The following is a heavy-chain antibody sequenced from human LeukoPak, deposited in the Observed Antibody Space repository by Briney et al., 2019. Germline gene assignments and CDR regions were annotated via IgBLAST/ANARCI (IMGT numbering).Heavy chain of an antibody. CDR1: GGSITSGGYY. V-gene: IGHV4-31*03. J-gene: IGHJ4*02. CDR2: IYYSGTT. D-gene: IGHD7-27*01. CDR3: ARGSTGDKSNK. Sequence: SETLSLTCTVSGGSITSGGYYWSWIRQLPGKGLEWIGYIYYSGTTSYNPSLKSRLTISLDTSENQFSLKLSSVTAADTAVYYCARGSTGDKSNKWGEGRLVTVS.